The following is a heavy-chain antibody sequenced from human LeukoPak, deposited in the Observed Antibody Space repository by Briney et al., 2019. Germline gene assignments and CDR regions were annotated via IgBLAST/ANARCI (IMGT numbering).Heavy chain of an antibody. CDR3: ARDRTYSSGWYYFDY. Sequence: PGGSLRLSCAASGFTFSSYAMHWVRQAPGKGLEWVAVISYDGSNKYYADSVKGRFTISRDNSKNTLYLQMNSLRAEDTAVYYCARDRTYSSGWYYFDYWGQGTLVTVSS. V-gene: IGHV3-30-3*01. CDR1: GFTFSSYA. CDR2: ISYDGSNK. J-gene: IGHJ4*02. D-gene: IGHD6-19*01.